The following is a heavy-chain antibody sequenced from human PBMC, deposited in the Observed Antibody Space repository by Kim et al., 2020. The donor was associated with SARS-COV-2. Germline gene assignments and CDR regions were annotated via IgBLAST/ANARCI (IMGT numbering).Heavy chain of an antibody. J-gene: IGHJ4*02. CDR1: GGSFSGYY. CDR3: ARGPPRLGGSSWGY. CDR2: INHSGST. Sequence: SETLSLTCAVYGGSFSGYYWSWIRQPPGKGLEWIGEINHSGSTNYNPSLKSRVTISVDTSKNQFSLKLSSVTAADTAVYYCARGPPRLGGSSWGYWGQGTLVTVSS. D-gene: IGHD2-15*01. V-gene: IGHV4-34*01.